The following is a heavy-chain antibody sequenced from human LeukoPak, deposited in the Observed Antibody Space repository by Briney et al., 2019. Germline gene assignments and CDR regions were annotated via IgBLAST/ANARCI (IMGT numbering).Heavy chain of an antibody. CDR2: IYYSGST. V-gene: IGHV4-59*08. CDR3: ARQIVVVPAALYWFDP. J-gene: IGHJ5*02. D-gene: IGHD2-15*01. CDR1: GGSISSYY. Sequence: SETLSLTCTVSGGSISSYYWDWIRQPPGKGLEWIGYIYYSGSTNYNPSLKSRVTISVDTSKNQFSLKLSSVTAADTAVYYCARQIVVVPAALYWFDPWGQGTLATVSS.